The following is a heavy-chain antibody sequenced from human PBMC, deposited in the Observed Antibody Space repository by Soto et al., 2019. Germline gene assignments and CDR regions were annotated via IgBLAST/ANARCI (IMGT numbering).Heavy chain of an antibody. Sequence: ASVKVSCKASGGTFSSYTISWVRQAPGQGLEWMGRIIPILGIANYAQKFQGRVTITADKSTSTAYMELSSLRSEDTAVYYCARDLTRHVTDVDYWGQGTLVTVSS. J-gene: IGHJ4*02. CDR3: ARDLTRHVTDVDY. V-gene: IGHV1-69*04. CDR2: IIPILGIA. CDR1: GGTFSSYT. D-gene: IGHD2-21*02.